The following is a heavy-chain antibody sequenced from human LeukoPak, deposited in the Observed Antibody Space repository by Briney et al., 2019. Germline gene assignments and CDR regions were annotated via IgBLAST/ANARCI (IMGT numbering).Heavy chain of an antibody. Sequence: SETLSLTCTVSGGSISSGDYYWSWIRQPPGKGLEGIGYIYYSGSTYYNPSLKSRVTISVDTSKNQFSLKLSSVTAADTAVYYCARDSSGYYYGMDVWGQGTTVTVSS. D-gene: IGHD3-22*01. CDR1: GGSISSGDYY. J-gene: IGHJ6*02. CDR2: IYYSGST. CDR3: ARDSSGYYYGMDV. V-gene: IGHV4-30-4*01.